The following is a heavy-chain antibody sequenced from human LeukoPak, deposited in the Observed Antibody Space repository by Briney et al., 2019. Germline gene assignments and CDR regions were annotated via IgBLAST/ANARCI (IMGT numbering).Heavy chain of an antibody. CDR3: ARGGTIFGVVYFDY. D-gene: IGHD3-3*01. V-gene: IGHV4-59*01. Sequence: PSETLSLTCTVSGGSISSYYWSWIRQPPGKGLEWIGYIYYSGSTNYNPSLKSRVTISVDTSKNQFSLKLSSVTAAGTAVYYCARGGTIFGVVYFDYWGQGTLVTVSS. CDR2: IYYSGST. CDR1: GGSISSYY. J-gene: IGHJ4*02.